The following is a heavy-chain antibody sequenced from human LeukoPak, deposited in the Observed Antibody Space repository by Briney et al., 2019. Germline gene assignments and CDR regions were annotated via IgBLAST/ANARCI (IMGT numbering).Heavy chain of an antibody. J-gene: IGHJ4*02. CDR2: IYHSGST. CDR3: AREAVVNNFREYYFDY. D-gene: IGHD4-23*01. V-gene: IGHV4-4*02. Sequence: PSETLSLTCAVSGGSISSSNWWSWVRQPPGKGLEWIGEIYHSGSTNYNPSPKSRVTISVDKSKSQFSLKLSSVTAADTAVYYCAREAVVNNFREYYFDYWGQGTLVTVSS. CDR1: GGSISSSNW.